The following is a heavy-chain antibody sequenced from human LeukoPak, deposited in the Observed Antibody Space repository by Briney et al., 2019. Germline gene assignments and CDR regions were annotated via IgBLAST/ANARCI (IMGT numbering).Heavy chain of an antibody. CDR1: GFTFSSYA. CDR2: ISYDGSNK. CDR3: ARDFGRYCSSTSCYDGLQAFDI. J-gene: IGHJ3*02. D-gene: IGHD2-2*01. Sequence: GGSLRLSCAASGFTFSSYAMHWVCQAPGKGLEWVAVISYDGSNKYYADSVKGRFTISRDNSKNTLYLQMNSLRAEDTAVYYCARDFGRYCSSTSCYDGLQAFDIWGQGTMVTVSS. V-gene: IGHV3-30*14.